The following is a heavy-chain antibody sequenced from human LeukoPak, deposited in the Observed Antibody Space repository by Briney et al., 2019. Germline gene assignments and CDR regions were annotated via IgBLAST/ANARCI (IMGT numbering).Heavy chain of an antibody. J-gene: IGHJ2*01. D-gene: IGHD6-19*01. CDR3: AKDRAVVGDYWYFDL. Sequence: PGGSLRLSCAASGFTFSSYAMSWVRQAPGKGLVWVSGISGSGGSTFYTDSVKGRFTTSRDNSKNTLNLQMNSLRAEDTAVYYCAKDRAVVGDYWYFDLWGRGTLVTVSS. V-gene: IGHV3-23*01. CDR2: ISGSGGST. CDR1: GFTFSSYA.